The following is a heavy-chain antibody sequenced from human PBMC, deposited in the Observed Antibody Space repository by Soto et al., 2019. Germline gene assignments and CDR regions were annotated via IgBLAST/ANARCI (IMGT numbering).Heavy chain of an antibody. CDR3: ARRGIGSHYYYGMDV. D-gene: IGHD1-26*01. V-gene: IGHV4-59*01. CDR2: IYHSGST. CDR1: GGSMSSYY. Sequence: QVQLHESGPGLVKPSETLSLTCTVSGGSMSSYYWSWIRQPPGRGLEWIGHIYHSGSTNYNPSLKSRVTISVDTSKNQFSLKLSSVTAADTAVYYCARRGIGSHYYYGMDVWGQGTTVTVSS. J-gene: IGHJ6*02.